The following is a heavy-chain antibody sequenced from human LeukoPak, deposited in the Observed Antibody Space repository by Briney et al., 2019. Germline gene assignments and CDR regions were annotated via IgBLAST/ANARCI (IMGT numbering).Heavy chain of an antibody. Sequence: RPGGSLRLSCVASGFTFDDHDMSWVRQAPGKGLEWVSNINWNGGSTGYADSVKGRFTISRDNAKSSLYLQMNSLRAEDTAVYYCARERSPKCSGGSCYLDCWGQGTLVTVSS. CDR1: GFTFDDHD. D-gene: IGHD2-15*01. J-gene: IGHJ4*02. CDR3: ARERSPKCSGGSCYLDC. V-gene: IGHV3-20*04. CDR2: INWNGGST.